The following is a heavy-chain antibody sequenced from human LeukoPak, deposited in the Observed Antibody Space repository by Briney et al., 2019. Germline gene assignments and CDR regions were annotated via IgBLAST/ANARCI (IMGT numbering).Heavy chain of an antibody. CDR3: ARAQYCSSTSCYTSEYFQY. J-gene: IGHJ1*01. D-gene: IGHD2-2*02. CDR2: ISAHNGNT. Sequence: ASVKVSCKASGYTFTSYGISWVRQAPGQGLEWMGWISAHNGNTNYAQKLQGRVTMTTDTSTSTAYMELRSLRSDDTAVYYCARAQYCSSTSCYTSEYFQYWGQGTLVTVSS. V-gene: IGHV1-18*01. CDR1: GYTFTSYG.